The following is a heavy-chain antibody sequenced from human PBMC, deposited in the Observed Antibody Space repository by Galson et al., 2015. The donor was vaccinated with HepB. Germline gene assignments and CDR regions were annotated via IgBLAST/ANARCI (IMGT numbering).Heavy chain of an antibody. CDR3: ARDGRGVVAAYYYYYGMDV. V-gene: IGHV3-48*02. CDR2: ISISSRTT. J-gene: IGHJ6*02. Sequence: SLRLSCAASGFTFSNYSMNWVRQAPGKGLEWVSHISISSRTTYYADFVKGRFTISRDKAKNSLYLQMNSLRDEDTAVYYCARDGRGVVAAYYYYYGMDVWGQGTTVTVSS. CDR1: GFTFSNYS. D-gene: IGHD2-15*01.